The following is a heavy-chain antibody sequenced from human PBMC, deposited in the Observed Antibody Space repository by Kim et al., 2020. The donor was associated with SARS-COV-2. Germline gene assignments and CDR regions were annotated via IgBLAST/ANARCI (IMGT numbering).Heavy chain of an antibody. D-gene: IGHD3-3*01. V-gene: IGHV1-2*02. CDR1: GYTFTGYS. CDR3: ARNDYYDFWSGYDTGNYYFDY. CDR2: INPNSGGT. J-gene: IGHJ4*02. Sequence: ASVKVSCKASGYTFTGYSMHWVRQAPGQGLEWMGWINPNSGGTNYAQKFQGRVTMTRDTSISTAYMELSRLRSDDTAVYYCARNDYYDFWSGYDTGNYYFDYWGQGTLVTVSS.